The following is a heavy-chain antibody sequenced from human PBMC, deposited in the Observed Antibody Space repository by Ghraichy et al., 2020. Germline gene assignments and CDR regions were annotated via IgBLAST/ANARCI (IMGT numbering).Heavy chain of an antibody. CDR1: GYTFTSYG. D-gene: IGHD6-13*01. CDR3: ARGPELYSSSWYDYYGMDV. Sequence: KVSCKASGYTFTSYGISWVRQALGQGLEWMGWISSYNGNTNYAQKLQGRVTMTTDTSTSTAYMELRSLRSDDTAVYYCARGPELYSSSWYDYYGMDVWGQGTTVTVSS. J-gene: IGHJ6*02. CDR2: ISSYNGNT. V-gene: IGHV1-18*01.